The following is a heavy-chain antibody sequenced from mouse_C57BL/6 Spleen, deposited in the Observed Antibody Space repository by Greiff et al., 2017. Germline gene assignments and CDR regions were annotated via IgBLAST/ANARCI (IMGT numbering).Heavy chain of an antibody. CDR2: IRSKSSNYAT. CDR3: ARGGVTEDYYAMDY. CDR1: GFTFNTYA. V-gene: IGHV10-3*01. J-gene: IGHJ4*01. Sequence: GGGLVQPKGSLKLSCAASGFTFNTYAMHWVRQAPGKGLEWVARIRSKSSNYATYYADSVKDRFTISRDDSQSMLYLQMNNLKTEDTAMYYCARGGVTEDYYAMDYWGQGTSVTVSS. D-gene: IGHD2-2*01.